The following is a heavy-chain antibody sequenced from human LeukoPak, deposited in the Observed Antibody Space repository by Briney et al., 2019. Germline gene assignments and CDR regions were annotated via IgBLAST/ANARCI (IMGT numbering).Heavy chain of an antibody. CDR2: IDGNGGST. CDR1: GFIFNDYA. V-gene: IGHV3-23*01. J-gene: IGHJ4*02. CDR3: AKYYYGSRRGNSYSLDF. Sequence: GGSLRLSCAAPGFIFNDYAMAWVRQAPGKGLEWVSSIDGNGGSTYYRDSVKGRFTISRDKSKNTLDLQMNNLRAEDTANYYCAKYYYGSRRGNSYSLDFWGQGTLVTVSS. D-gene: IGHD3-10*01.